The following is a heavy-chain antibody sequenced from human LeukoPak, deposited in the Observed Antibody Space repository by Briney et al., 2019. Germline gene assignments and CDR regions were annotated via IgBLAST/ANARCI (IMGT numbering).Heavy chain of an antibody. CDR1: GGTFSSYA. V-gene: IGHV1-69*05. Sequence: GASVKVSCKASGGTFSSYAISWVRQAPGQGLEWMGGIIPIFGTANYAQKFQGRVTITTDESTSTAYMELSSLRSEDTAVYYCARDSRAVTTFRHHYMDVWGKGTTVTVSS. CDR2: IIPIFGTA. J-gene: IGHJ6*03. D-gene: IGHD4-11*01. CDR3: ARDSRAVTTFRHHYMDV.